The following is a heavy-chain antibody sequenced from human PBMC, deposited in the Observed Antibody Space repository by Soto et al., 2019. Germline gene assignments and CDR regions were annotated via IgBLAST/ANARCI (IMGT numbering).Heavy chain of an antibody. J-gene: IGHJ5*02. V-gene: IGHV3-30-3*01. CDR3: ARAGYCSGGSCYT. D-gene: IGHD2-15*01. CDR2: ISYDGSNK. Sequence: GGSLRLSCAASGFTFSSYAMHWVRQAPGKGLEWVAVISYDGSNKYYADSVKGRFTISRDNAKNSLYLQMNSLRDEDTAVYYCARAGYCSGGSCYTWGQGTLVTVSS. CDR1: GFTFSSYA.